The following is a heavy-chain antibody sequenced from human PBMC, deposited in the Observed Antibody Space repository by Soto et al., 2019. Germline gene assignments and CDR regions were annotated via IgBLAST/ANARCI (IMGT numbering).Heavy chain of an antibody. Sequence: PSETLSLTCTVSGGSISSGGYYWSWIRQHPGKGLEWIGYIFYSGSTYYNPSLKSRVTISVDTSKNQFSLIMSSVTAADTAVYYCARHIHWNYAESAFDIWGQAPMVTVSS. CDR1: GGSISSGGYY. J-gene: IGHJ3*02. D-gene: IGHD1-7*01. CDR2: IFYSGST. V-gene: IGHV4-31*03. CDR3: ARHIHWNYAESAFDI.